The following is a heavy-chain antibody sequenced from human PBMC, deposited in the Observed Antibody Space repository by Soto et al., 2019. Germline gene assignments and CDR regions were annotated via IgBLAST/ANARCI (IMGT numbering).Heavy chain of an antibody. CDR2: IDWDDDK. CDR1: GFSLTTPGMC. J-gene: IGHJ6*04. D-gene: IGHD3-10*01. Sequence: SGPTLVNPRQTLTLTCTFSGFSLTTPGMCVSWIRQPPGKALDWLAVIDWDDDKLYSTSLKTRLSISMETSKNQVDLEMSNVAPVDTATYYCARIRGAGAYYYYPMDEWGEGTTVTVSS. CDR3: ARIRGAGAYYYYPMDE. V-gene: IGHV2-70*01.